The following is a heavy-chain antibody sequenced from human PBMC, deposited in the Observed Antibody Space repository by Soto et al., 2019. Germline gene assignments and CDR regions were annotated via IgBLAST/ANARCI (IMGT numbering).Heavy chain of an antibody. J-gene: IGHJ4*02. Sequence: SETLSLTCTVSGGSVSSGAYYWGWIRQPPGKGLEWIGEINHSGSTNYNPSLKSRVTISVDTSKNQFSLKLSSVTAADTAVYYCARAVRAAADKGNDYWGQGTLVTVSS. V-gene: IGHV4-39*07. CDR3: ARAVRAAADKGNDY. CDR2: INHSGST. D-gene: IGHD6-13*01. CDR1: GGSVSSGAYY.